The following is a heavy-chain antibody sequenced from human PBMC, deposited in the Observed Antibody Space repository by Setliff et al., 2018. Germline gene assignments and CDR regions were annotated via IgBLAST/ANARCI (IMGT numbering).Heavy chain of an antibody. V-gene: IGHV4-59*11. D-gene: IGHD3-22*01. Sequence: SETLSLTCTVSRGSISSHYWSWIRQPPGKGLEWIGSIYYGGSTNYNPSLKSRVTISLDTSKNQFSLKLSSVTAADTAVYYCARLWISYESNTYFYPKYFDFWGQGTLVTVSS. CDR3: ARLWISYESNTYFYPKYFDF. CDR1: RGSISSHY. CDR2: IYYGGST. J-gene: IGHJ4*02.